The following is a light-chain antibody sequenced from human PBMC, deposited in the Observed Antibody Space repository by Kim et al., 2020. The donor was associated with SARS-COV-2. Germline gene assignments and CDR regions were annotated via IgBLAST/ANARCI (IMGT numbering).Light chain of an antibody. CDR2: DVN. J-gene: IGLJ1*01. CDR1: SSDVGAYNY. CDR3: CSYATSRSYV. V-gene: IGLV2-14*04. Sequence: GQSITISCTGTSSDVGAYNYVSWYQLHPGKAPELMVFDVNERPSGISNRFSGSKSGNTASLTITGLQAEDEADYYCCSYATSRSYVFGTGTKVTVL.